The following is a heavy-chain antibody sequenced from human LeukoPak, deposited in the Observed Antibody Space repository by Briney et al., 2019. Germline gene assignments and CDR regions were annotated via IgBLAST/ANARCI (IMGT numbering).Heavy chain of an antibody. J-gene: IGHJ6*03. CDR2: INPNSGGT. CDR3: ARAPGHRGYGPEPYYYYMDV. Sequence: ASVKVSCKASGYTFTGYYMHWVRQAPGQGLEWMGWINPNSGGTNYAQKFQGRVTMTRDTSISTAYMELSRLRSDDTAVYYCARAPGHRGYGPEPYYYYMDVWGKGTTVTVSS. CDR1: GYTFTGYY. D-gene: IGHD5-12*01. V-gene: IGHV1-2*02.